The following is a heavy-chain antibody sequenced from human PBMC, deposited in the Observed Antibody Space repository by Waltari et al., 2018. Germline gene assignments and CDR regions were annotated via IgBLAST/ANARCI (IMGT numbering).Heavy chain of an antibody. D-gene: IGHD2-2*01. Sequence: QVQLVQSGAEVTKPGASVKVSCKASGYTFTGYYMPWVRQAPGQGLEWVGRSNPNRGGTNYAQKFQGRVTMTRDTSISTAYMGLSRLRSDETAVYYGARGDSSTSSDYWGQGTLVTVSS. V-gene: IGHV1-2*06. CDR3: ARGDSSTSSDY. CDR2: SNPNRGGT. CDR1: GYTFTGYY. J-gene: IGHJ4*02.